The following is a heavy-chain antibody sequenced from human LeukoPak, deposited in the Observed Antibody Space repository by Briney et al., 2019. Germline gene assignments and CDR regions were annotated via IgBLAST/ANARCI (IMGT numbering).Heavy chain of an antibody. J-gene: IGHJ3*02. Sequence: GRSLRLSRAASGFTFSRYSMNWDRQAAGKGLEWVSYISSSNNTIDYADSVKGRFSVSRDNAKNSLYLQMKSLRDEDTAVYYCAREDGGKADIWGQGTMVTVSS. V-gene: IGHV3-48*02. D-gene: IGHD4-23*01. CDR1: GFTFSRYS. CDR3: AREDGGKADI. CDR2: ISSSNNTI.